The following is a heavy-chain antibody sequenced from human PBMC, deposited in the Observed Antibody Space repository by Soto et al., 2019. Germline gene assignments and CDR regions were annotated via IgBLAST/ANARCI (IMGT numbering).Heavy chain of an antibody. D-gene: IGHD3-10*01. CDR1: GFPFSIYE. V-gene: IGHV3-48*03. CDR2: ISISGSTM. CDR3: ARELTMVLGVHYYYDDGMDV. Sequence: PWGSVRLSCAASGFPFSIYEMNWVRRSPGKLLEWVSDISISGSTMYYADSVKGRFTISRDNAKNSLYLQMNSLRAEDTAVYYCARELTMVLGVHYYYDDGMDVWRQVPSITFSS. J-gene: IGHJ6*01.